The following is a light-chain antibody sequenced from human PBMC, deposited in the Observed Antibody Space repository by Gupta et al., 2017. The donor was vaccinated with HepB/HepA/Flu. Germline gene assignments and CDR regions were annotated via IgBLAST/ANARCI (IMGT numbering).Light chain of an antibody. V-gene: IGKV2-28*01. Sequence: DIVLSQSPLSLTVTPGEPASISCRSSHSLLDSHGYNYLDWYVQKPGQSPQLLIHSGSSRASGVPDRFSGSGSGTDFILKISRVESEDVGVYYCMQPLQSPPGLTFGPGTKVEIK. CDR3: MQPLQSPPGLT. CDR2: SGS. CDR1: HSLLDSHGYNY. J-gene: IGKJ3*01.